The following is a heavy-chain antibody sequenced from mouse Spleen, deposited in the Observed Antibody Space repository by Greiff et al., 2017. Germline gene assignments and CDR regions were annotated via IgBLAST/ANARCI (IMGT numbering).Heavy chain of an antibody. J-gene: IGHJ4*01. V-gene: IGHV2-6-1*01. Sequence: VKLMETGPGLVAPSQSLSITCTVSGFSLTSYGVHWVRQPPGKGLEWLVVIWSDGSTNYNSALKSRLSISKDNSKSQVFLKMNSLQTDDTAMYYCARHGNYAMDYWGQGTSVTVSS. CDR3: ARHGNYAMDY. CDR2: IWSDGST. CDR1: GFSLTSYG.